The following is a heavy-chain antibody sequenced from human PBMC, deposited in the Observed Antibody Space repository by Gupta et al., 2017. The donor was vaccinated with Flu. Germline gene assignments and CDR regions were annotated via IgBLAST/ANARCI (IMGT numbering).Heavy chain of an antibody. CDR1: GGTFNIYT. V-gene: IGHV1-69*01. CDR3: AGASLAVPAAIIA. CDR2: ISPIFDSA. J-gene: IGHJ4*02. D-gene: IGHD2-2*01. Sequence: ASGGTFNIYTVNWVRQAPGQGLEWMGGISPIFDSAHYAQTFQDRITITADGSTTTAFMELSSLRSDDTAVYFCAGASLAVPAAIIAWGQGTLVTDSS.